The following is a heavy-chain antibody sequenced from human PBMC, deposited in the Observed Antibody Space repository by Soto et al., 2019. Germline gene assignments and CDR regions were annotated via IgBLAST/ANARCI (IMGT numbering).Heavy chain of an antibody. J-gene: IGHJ5*02. V-gene: IGHV1-18*04. CDR3: ARGPRYCSSTSCFSGVTWFDP. D-gene: IGHD2-2*01. CDR2: ISGYNGNT. CDR1: GYTFTSYG. Sequence: ASVKVSCKASGYTFTSYGISWVRQAPGQGLEWMGWISGYNGNTNYAQKVQGRVTMTTDKSTSTTYMELRSLRSDDTAVYYCARGPRYCSSTSCFSGVTWFDPWGQGTLVTVSS.